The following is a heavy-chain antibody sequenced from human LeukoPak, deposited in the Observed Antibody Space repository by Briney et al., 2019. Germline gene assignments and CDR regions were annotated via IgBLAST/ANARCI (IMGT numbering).Heavy chain of an antibody. CDR2: IWYDGSNK. Sequence: GGSLRLSCAASGFTFSSYGMHWVRQAPGKGLEWVAVIWYDGSNKYYADSVKGRFTISRDNSKNTLYLQMNSLRAEDTAVYYCAKDSIPQTYYYDSSGYYPFDYWGQGTLVTVSS. J-gene: IGHJ4*02. CDR3: AKDSIPQTYYYDSSGYYPFDY. CDR1: GFTFSSYG. V-gene: IGHV3-33*06. D-gene: IGHD3-22*01.